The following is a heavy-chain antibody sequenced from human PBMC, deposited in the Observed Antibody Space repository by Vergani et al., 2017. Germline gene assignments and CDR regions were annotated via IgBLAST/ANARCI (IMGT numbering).Heavy chain of an antibody. D-gene: IGHD3-22*01. CDR1: GYNFTLSS. Sequence: QVQLVQAVAGGKKPGDPVTFSFPSSGYNFTLSSMHRVRHQPGHLLSFLFLIHPSVGRTRDAQKVQGRVTMTRDTSTSTVYMELSSLRYEDTAVYYCARDPYPPYYYESSGYYHDAFDSWGQGTMVTVSS. CDR3: ARDPYPPYYYESSGYYHDAFDS. V-gene: IGHV1-46*04. CDR2: IHPSVGRT. J-gene: IGHJ3*02.